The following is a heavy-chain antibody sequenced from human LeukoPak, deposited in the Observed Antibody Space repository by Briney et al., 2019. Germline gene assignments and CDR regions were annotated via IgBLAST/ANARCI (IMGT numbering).Heavy chain of an antibody. CDR3: ARTKIGELIFDY. CDR2: IIPIFGTA. D-gene: IGHD3-10*02. J-gene: IGHJ4*02. CDR1: GGTFSSYA. V-gene: IGHV1-69*06. Sequence: SVKVSCKASGGTFSSYAISWVRQAPGQGLEWMGGIIPIFGTANYAQKFQGRVTITADKSTSTAYMELSSLRSEDTAVYYCARTKIGELIFDYWGQGTLVTVSS.